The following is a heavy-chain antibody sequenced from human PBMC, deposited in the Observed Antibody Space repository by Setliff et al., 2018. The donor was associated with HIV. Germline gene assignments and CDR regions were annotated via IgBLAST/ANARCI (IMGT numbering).Heavy chain of an antibody. Sequence: ASVKVSCKASGYTFTSYGISWVRQAPGQGLEWMGWISAYDSNTNYEHRLQGRVTMTTDTSTSTAYMELRGLRSQDTAMYYCARGWGGQDSYYYGMDVWGRGTTVTVSS. CDR1: GYTFTSYG. V-gene: IGHV1-18*01. J-gene: IGHJ6*02. D-gene: IGHD3-16*01. CDR3: ARGWGGQDSYYYGMDV. CDR2: ISAYDSNT.